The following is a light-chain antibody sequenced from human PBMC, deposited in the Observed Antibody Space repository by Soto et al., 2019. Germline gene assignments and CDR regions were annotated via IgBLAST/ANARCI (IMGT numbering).Light chain of an antibody. V-gene: IGKV1-5*01. CDR3: QQYNSYSPT. CDR2: DAS. J-gene: IGKJ2*01. Sequence: DIPMTQSPSTLSASVGDRVTISCRASQSVSSWLAWYQQKPGKAPRLLIYDASSLVSGVPSRFSGSGSGTEFTLTISSLQPDDFATYYCQQYNSYSPTFGQGTKLEIK. CDR1: QSVSSW.